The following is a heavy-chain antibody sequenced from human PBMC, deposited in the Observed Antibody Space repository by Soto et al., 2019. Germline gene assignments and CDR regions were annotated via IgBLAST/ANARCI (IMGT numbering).Heavy chain of an antibody. CDR2: LSYNGNNH. D-gene: IGHD1-26*01. V-gene: IGHV3-30*14. Sequence: PGGSLRLSCAASGFAFSSYPLHWVRRAPGKGLEWVAVLSYNGNNHYYADSVKGRFTISRDDFKSSLYLQMSSPRAEDTAVYYCAKGKISTTTYTSFDSWGQGTLVTVSS. CDR3: AKGKISTTTYTSFDS. J-gene: IGHJ5*01. CDR1: GFAFSSYP.